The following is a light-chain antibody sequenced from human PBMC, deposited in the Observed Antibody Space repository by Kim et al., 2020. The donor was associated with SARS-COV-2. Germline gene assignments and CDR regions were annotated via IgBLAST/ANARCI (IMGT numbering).Light chain of an antibody. V-gene: IGKV1-39*01. CDR3: HQTYSTPYT. CDR1: QTITNC. CDR2: TAS. Sequence: ASVGDRVTITCRASQTITNCLHWYQQKPGIAPKLLISTASNLQDGVPSRFSGSGSGTDFTLTIDSLQPEDFATYHCHQTYSTPYTFGQGTKLEI. J-gene: IGKJ2*01.